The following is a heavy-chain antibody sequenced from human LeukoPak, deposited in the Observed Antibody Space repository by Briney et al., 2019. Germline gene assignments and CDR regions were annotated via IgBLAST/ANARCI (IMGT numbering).Heavy chain of an antibody. CDR2: INWNGGST. J-gene: IGHJ4*02. Sequence: GGSLRLSCAASGFTFDDYGMSWVRQAPGKGLEWVSGINWNGGSTGYADSVKGRFTISRDNAKNSLYLQMNSLRAEDTALYYCARDGYSSSWEYYFDYWGQGTLVTVSS. CDR3: ARDGYSSSWEYYFDY. V-gene: IGHV3-20*04. CDR1: GFTFDDYG. D-gene: IGHD6-13*01.